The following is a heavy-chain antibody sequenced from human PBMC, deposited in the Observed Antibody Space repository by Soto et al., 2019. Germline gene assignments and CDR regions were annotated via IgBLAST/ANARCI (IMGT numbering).Heavy chain of an antibody. CDR1: GFTFSRYA. J-gene: IGHJ4*02. V-gene: IGHV3-30*04. Sequence: QVQVVESGGGVVQPGRSLRLSCAASGFTFSRYAIHWVRQAPGKGLEWVAVISKDGSNKYYVDSVKGRFTISRDNSRNTLYLQINSLRDEDAAVYYCARSRSGAVADSLDFWGQGTLVTVSS. CDR3: ARSRSGAVADSLDF. CDR2: ISKDGSNK. D-gene: IGHD3-10*01.